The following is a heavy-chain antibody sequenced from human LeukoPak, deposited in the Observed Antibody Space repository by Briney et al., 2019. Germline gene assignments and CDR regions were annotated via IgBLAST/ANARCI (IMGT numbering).Heavy chain of an antibody. CDR1: GFSFSTYS. J-gene: IGHJ6*03. CDR3: ARDGTPNYSSGWVYMDV. D-gene: IGHD6-25*01. CDR2: ISRNSRYI. V-gene: IGHV3-21*06. Sequence: GGSLRLSCAASGFSFSTYSMNWVRQAPGKGLEWVSSISRNSRYIYYADSMRGRFTISRDNAKNSLYLQMNSLKPEDTAVYYCARDGTPNYSSGWVYMDVWGEGTTVTISS.